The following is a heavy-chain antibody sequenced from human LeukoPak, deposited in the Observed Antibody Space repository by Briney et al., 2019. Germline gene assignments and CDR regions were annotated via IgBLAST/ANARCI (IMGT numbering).Heavy chain of an antibody. CDR1: GESFSGFY. Sequence: SETLSLTCAVYGESFSGFYWSWIRQPPGKTLEWIGEMNPSGNTNYNPSLQSRATISVDTSKNQFSLKLNAATAADAAVYYCARRSYTSTWYFATWYFDYWGRGTLVTVSS. J-gene: IGHJ4*02. CDR2: MNPSGNT. CDR3: ARRSYTSTWYFATWYFDY. V-gene: IGHV4-34*01. D-gene: IGHD3-10*01.